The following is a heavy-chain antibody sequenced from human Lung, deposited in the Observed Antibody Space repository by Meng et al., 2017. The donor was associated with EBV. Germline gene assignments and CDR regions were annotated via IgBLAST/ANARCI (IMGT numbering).Heavy chain of an antibody. J-gene: IGHJ5*01. D-gene: IGHD3-22*01. CDR3: ARALGRSITIIEAFPFDS. Sequence: QVQLVEDGAEVKKPGSSVKVSCKASGGSFSSYAIIRVRQAPGQGLVWMGGIIPILGAPNYAQKFQGRVTITADESTNTAYMELSSLRSEDTAMYYCARALGRSITIIEAFPFDSWGQGSLVTVSS. V-gene: IGHV1-69*01. CDR2: IIPILGAP. CDR1: GGSFSSYA.